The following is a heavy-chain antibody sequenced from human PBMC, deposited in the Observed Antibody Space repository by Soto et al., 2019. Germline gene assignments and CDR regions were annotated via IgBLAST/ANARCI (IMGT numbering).Heavy chain of an antibody. J-gene: IGHJ6*02. CDR3: ARNPCGGSGGSCYSGGYYYYYNGMDV. Sequence: QVQLQESGPGLVKPSETLSLTCTVSGGSISSYYWSWIRQPPGKGLEWIGYIYYSGSTNYIPSLKRRVTIGVATARSQVSLKLSSVTAADTAVYYCARNPCGGSGGSCYSGGYYYYYNGMDVWGQGTTVTVSS. CDR1: GGSISSYY. V-gene: IGHV4-59*01. CDR2: IYYSGST. D-gene: IGHD2-15*01.